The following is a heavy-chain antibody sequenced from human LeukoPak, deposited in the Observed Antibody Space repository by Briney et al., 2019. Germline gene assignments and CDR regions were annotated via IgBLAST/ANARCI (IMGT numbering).Heavy chain of an antibody. Sequence: SYSXNWVRQAPGKGLEWVSSISSSSSYIYYADSVKGRFTISRDNAKNSLYLQMNSLRAEDTAVYYCARAFGDGVDYWGQGTLVTV. CDR2: ISSSSSYI. V-gene: IGHV3-21*01. D-gene: IGHD3-10*01. CDR3: ARAFGDGVDY. J-gene: IGHJ4*02. CDR1: SYS.